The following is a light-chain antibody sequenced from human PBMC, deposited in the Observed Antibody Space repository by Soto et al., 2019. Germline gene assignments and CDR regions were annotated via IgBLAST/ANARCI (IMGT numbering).Light chain of an antibody. Sequence: DIPMSQSPSTLSASVGDRVTITCRASESISSWLVWYQQKPGKAPKVLMYKTSSLESGVPSRFSGSGSGTEFTLTISSLQPDDSSTYYCQQYSSYPWTFGQGTKVEIK. J-gene: IGKJ1*01. CDR3: QQYSSYPWT. V-gene: IGKV1-5*03. CDR1: ESISSW. CDR2: KTS.